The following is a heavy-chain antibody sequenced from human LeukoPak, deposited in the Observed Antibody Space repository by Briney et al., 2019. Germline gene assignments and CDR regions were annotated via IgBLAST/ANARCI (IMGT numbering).Heavy chain of an antibody. Sequence: SETLSLTCAVYGGSFSGYYWSWIRQPPGKGLEWIGYIYYSGSTNDNPSLKSRVTISVDTSKNQFSLRLRSVTAADTAVYYCARERSTGAFDYWGQGTLVTVSS. CDR2: IYYSGST. CDR1: GGSFSGYY. D-gene: IGHD2-2*01. V-gene: IGHV4-59*01. J-gene: IGHJ4*02. CDR3: ARERSTGAFDY.